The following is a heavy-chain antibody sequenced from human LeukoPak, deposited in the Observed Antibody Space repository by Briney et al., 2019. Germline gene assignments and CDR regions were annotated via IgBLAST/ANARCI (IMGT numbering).Heavy chain of an antibody. CDR2: IYYSGST. D-gene: IGHD1-26*01. CDR3: ARFEVGANNNWFDP. J-gene: IGHJ5*02. CDR1: GGSISSYY. Sequence: SETLSLTCTVSGGSISSYYWSWIRQPPGKGLEWIGYIYYSGSTNYTPSLKSRVTISVDTSKNQFSLKLSSVTAADTAVYYCARFEVGANNNWFDPWGQGTLVTVSS. V-gene: IGHV4-59*08.